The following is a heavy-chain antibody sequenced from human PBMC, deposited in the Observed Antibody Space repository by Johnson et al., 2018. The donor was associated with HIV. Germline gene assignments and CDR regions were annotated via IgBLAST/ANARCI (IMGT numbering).Heavy chain of an antibody. V-gene: IGHV3-30*18. CDR1: GFTFSTSG. CDR2: ISYDGSNK. J-gene: IGHJ3*02. CDR3: AKDWTNCTNGVCSDGSAAGAFDI. D-gene: IGHD2-8*01. Sequence: VQLVESGGGLIQPGGSLRLSCAASGFTFSTSGMHWVRQAPGKGMEWVAVISYDGSNKYYADSVKGRFTISRDNSKNTLYLQMNSLRAVDTAVYYCAKDWTNCTNGVCSDGSAAGAFDIWGQGTMVTVSS.